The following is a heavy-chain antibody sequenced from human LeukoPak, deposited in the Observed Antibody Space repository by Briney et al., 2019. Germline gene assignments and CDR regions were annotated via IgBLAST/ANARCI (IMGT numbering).Heavy chain of an antibody. Sequence: PSETLSLTCTVPGYSISSGYDWGWIRQPPGKGLEWIGSIYYRRTTYYNPSLKSRVTISVDTSKNQFSLRLNSMTAADTAVYYCARDLGGSPRDWGQGTLVTVSS. D-gene: IGHD1-26*01. V-gene: IGHV4-38-2*02. CDR3: ARDLGGSPRD. CDR2: IYYRRTT. J-gene: IGHJ4*02. CDR1: GYSISSGYD.